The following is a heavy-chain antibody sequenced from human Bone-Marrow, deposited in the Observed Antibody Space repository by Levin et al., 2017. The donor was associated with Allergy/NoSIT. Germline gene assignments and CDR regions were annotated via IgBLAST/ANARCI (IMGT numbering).Heavy chain of an antibody. V-gene: IGHV3-21*01. CDR3: ARTPGGVVAGQL. Sequence: RGESLKISCAASGFTFSNYAMNWVRQAPGKGLEWVSSISTSSNYIYYADSVKGRFTISRDNAKNSLYLQMNSLRAEDTAVYYCARTPGGVVAGQLWGPGTLVTVSS. CDR1: GFTFSNYA. D-gene: IGHD6-19*01. CDR2: ISTSSNYI. J-gene: IGHJ4*02.